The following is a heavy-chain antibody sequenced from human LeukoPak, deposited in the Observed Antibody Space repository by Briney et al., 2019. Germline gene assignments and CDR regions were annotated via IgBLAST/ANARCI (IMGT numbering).Heavy chain of an antibody. Sequence: GGSLRLSCAASGFTFTTYGMHWVRQAPGKGLEWVAVIWYDGTNKYYADSLKGRFTISRDNSKNTLYLQMNSLRAEDTAVYYCARMRSTYYFDYCGQGTLVTVSS. CDR3: ARMRSTYYFDY. CDR2: IWYDGTNK. J-gene: IGHJ4*02. V-gene: IGHV3-33*01. CDR1: GFTFTTYG. D-gene: IGHD6-13*01.